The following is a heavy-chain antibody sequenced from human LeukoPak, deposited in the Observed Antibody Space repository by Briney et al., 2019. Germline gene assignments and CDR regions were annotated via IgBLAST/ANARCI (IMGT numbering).Heavy chain of an antibody. J-gene: IGHJ6*03. V-gene: IGHV3-30*04. D-gene: IGHD1-26*01. Sequence: PGGSLRLSCAASGFTFSSYAMHWVRQAPGKGLEWVAVISYDGSNKYYADSVKGRFTISRDNSKNTLYLQMNSLRAEDTAVYYCARDGIVGATRPYYYYYMDVWGKGTTVTVSS. CDR3: ARDGIVGATRPYYYYYMDV. CDR1: GFTFSSYA. CDR2: ISYDGSNK.